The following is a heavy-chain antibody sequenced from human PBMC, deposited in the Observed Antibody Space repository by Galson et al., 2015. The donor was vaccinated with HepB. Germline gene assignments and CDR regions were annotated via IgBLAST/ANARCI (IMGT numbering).Heavy chain of an antibody. J-gene: IGHJ6*02. V-gene: IGHV3-21*01. CDR1: GFTFSSYS. CDR2: ISSSSSYI. Sequence: SLRLSCAASGFTFSSYSMNWVRQAPGKGLEWVSSISSSSSYIYYADSVKGRFTISRDNAKNSLYLQMNSLRAEDTAVYYCARHGDYVGYYYYGMDVWGQGTTVTVSS. CDR3: ARHGDYVGYYYYGMDV. D-gene: IGHD4-17*01.